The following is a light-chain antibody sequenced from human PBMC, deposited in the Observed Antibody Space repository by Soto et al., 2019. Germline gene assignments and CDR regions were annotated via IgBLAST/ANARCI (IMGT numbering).Light chain of an antibody. V-gene: IGLV2-11*01. CDR1: SSDVGGYNH. J-gene: IGLJ2*01. Sequence: QSVLTQPRSVSGSPRQPVTISCTGTSSDVGGYNHVSWYQQHPGQAPKLMINDVSKRPSGVPDRFSGSTSGNTASLTISGLQAEDEADYYCCSYAGSYTVVFGGGAQLT. CDR3: CSYAGSYTVV. CDR2: DVS.